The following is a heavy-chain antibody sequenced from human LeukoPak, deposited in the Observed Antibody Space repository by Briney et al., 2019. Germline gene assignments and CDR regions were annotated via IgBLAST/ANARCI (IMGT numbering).Heavy chain of an antibody. J-gene: IGHJ3*02. CDR3: AREPDPLSGSYYVGAFDI. CDR1: GFTFSSYS. Sequence: GGSLRLSCAASGFTFSSYSMNWVRQAPGKGLEWVSSISSSSSYIYYADSVKGRFTISRDNAKNSLYLQMNSLRAEDTAVYYCAREPDPLSGSYYVGAFDIWGQGTMVTVSS. CDR2: ISSSSSYI. V-gene: IGHV3-21*01. D-gene: IGHD1-26*01.